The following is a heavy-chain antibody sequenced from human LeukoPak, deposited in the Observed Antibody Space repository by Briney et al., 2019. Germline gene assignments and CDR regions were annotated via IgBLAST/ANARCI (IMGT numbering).Heavy chain of an antibody. Sequence: ASVKVSCKASGCTFSSYAISWVRQAPGQGLEWMGWINPNSGGTNYAQKFQGRVTMTRDTSISTAYMELSRLRSDDTAVYYCARDRHGDYLPGYWGQGTLVTVSS. J-gene: IGHJ4*02. V-gene: IGHV1-2*02. D-gene: IGHD4-17*01. CDR1: GCTFSSYA. CDR2: INPNSGGT. CDR3: ARDRHGDYLPGY.